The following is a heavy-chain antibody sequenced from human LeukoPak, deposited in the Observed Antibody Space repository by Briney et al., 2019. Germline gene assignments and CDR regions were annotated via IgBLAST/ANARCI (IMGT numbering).Heavy chain of an antibody. J-gene: IGHJ4*02. CDR2: SSPTGDIT. V-gene: IGHV4-34*01. D-gene: IGHD2-21*01. Sequence: PSETLSLTCAVYGGSFSGNYWTLIRQAPGRGLEWIGESSPTGDITGYNPSLKGRATISVDSSKNQFSLKLTSVTAADTGVYYCARVPDFIARPCDSWGPGTLVTVSS. CDR1: GGSFSGNY. CDR3: ARVPDFIARPCDS.